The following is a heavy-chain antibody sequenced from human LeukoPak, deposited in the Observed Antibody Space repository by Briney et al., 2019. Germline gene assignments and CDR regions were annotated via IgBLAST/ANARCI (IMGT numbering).Heavy chain of an antibody. V-gene: IGHV3-9*01. J-gene: IGHJ4*02. D-gene: IGHD3-22*01. CDR3: AKGMDSSGYYYKVFDY. CDR2: ISWNSGSI. CDR1: GFTFDDYA. Sequence: GGSLRLSCAASGFTFDDYAMHWARQAPGKGLEWVSGISWNSGSIGYADSVKGRFTISRDNAKNSLYLQMNSLRAEDTALYYCAKGMDSSGYYYKVFDYWGQGTLVTVSS.